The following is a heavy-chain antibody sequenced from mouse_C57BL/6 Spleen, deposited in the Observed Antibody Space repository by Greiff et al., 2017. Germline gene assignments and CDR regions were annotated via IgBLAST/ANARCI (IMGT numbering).Heavy chain of an antibody. CDR1: GYTFTSYW. CDR3: ASLYDGYPAWFAY. CDR2: IYPGSGST. V-gene: IGHV1-55*01. J-gene: IGHJ3*01. Sequence: VQLQQPGAELVKPGASVKMSCKASGYTFTSYWITWVKQRPGQGLEWIGDIYPGSGSTNYNEKFKSKATLTVDTSSSTAYMQLSSLTSEDSAVYYCASLYDGYPAWFAYWGQGTLVTVSA. D-gene: IGHD2-3*01.